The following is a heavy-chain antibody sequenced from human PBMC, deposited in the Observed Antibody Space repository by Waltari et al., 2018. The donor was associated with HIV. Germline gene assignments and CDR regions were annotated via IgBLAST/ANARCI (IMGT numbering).Heavy chain of an antibody. Sequence: EVQLVESGGGLVPPGGSLRLSCAASGLTFSSYDMHWVRQATGKGLEWFSAIGTADDRYDPGSVKGRFTISRENAKNSLYLQMNSLRAGDTAVYYCARVSSSSYWYFDLWGRGTLVTVSS. CDR2: IGTADDR. CDR1: GLTFSSYD. D-gene: IGHD6-6*01. V-gene: IGHV3-13*01. J-gene: IGHJ2*01. CDR3: ARVSSSSYWYFDL.